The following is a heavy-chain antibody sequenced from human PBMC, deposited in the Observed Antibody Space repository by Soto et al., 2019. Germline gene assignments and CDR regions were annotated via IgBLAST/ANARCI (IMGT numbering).Heavy chain of an antibody. V-gene: IGHV4-30-4*01. J-gene: IGHJ4*02. CDR3: ARATYDSSTYYPDY. CDR2: IYYTGNT. D-gene: IGHD3-22*01. Sequence: QVQLQESGPGLVKPSQTLSLTCTVSGASISGGDYYWTWIRQPPGKGLEWIGSIYYTGNTYSNPSRESRLSRSVAPSNNQFALRLTSVTAPDTAIYYCARATYDSSTYYPDYWGQGTLVTVSS. CDR1: GASISGGDYY.